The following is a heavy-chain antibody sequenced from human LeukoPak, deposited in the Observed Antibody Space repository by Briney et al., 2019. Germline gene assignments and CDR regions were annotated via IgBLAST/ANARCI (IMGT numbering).Heavy chain of an antibody. CDR2: FNLGGGT. V-gene: IGHV4-34*01. D-gene: IGHD3-22*01. J-gene: IGHJ3*02. Sequence: PSGTLSLTCAVDGGSFGDYYWSWIRQPPGRGLEWIGEFNLGGGTNYNPSLRSRLTISVDAAKSQASLKLSSVTPVDTALYYCARIYNDTSGNHNQAFDMWGQGTMVTVSS. CDR3: ARIYNDTSGNHNQAFDM. CDR1: GGSFGDYY.